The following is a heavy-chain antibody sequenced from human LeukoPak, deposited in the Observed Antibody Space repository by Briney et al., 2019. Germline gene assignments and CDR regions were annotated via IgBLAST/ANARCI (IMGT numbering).Heavy chain of an antibody. D-gene: IGHD3-10*01. Sequence: SVKVSCKASGGTFSSYAISWVRQAPGQGLEWMGGIIPIFGTANYAQKFQGRVTITADESTSTAYMELSSLRSEDTVVYYCARDLYYSRRGWFDPWGQGTLVTVSS. CDR1: GGTFSSYA. J-gene: IGHJ5*02. V-gene: IGHV1-69*13. CDR3: ARDLYYSRRGWFDP. CDR2: IIPIFGTA.